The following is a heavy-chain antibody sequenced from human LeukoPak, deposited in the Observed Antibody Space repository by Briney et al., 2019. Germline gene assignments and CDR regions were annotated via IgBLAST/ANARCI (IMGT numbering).Heavy chain of an antibody. CDR3: ARERRVMPDDIPYDS. Sequence: QSGGSLRLSCAASGFTFNSYSMHWVRQAPGKGLEWAAVISHDGSIKYYADSVQGRFTVSRDNSKNTLYLQMNSLRAEDTAVYYCARERRVMPDDIPYDSWGHGTLVTVSS. CDR2: ISHDGSIK. J-gene: IGHJ5*01. CDR1: GFTFNSYS. V-gene: IGHV3-30-3*01. D-gene: IGHD2-15*01.